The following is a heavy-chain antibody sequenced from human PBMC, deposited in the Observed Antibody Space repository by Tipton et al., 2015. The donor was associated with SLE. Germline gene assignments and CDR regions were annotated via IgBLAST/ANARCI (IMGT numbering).Heavy chain of an antibody. J-gene: IGHJ4*02. Sequence: SLRLSCTASGFTFSIYAMNWVRQAPGKGLEWVSSISKSSSYIYYADSVKGRFTISRDNAKNSLYLQMNSLRAEDTALYYCARDERICSGDNCLPFVYWGQGILFTVPS. CDR3: ARDERICSGDNCLPFVY. CDR2: ISKSSSYI. D-gene: IGHD2-15*01. V-gene: IGHV3-21*03. CDR1: GFTFSIYA.